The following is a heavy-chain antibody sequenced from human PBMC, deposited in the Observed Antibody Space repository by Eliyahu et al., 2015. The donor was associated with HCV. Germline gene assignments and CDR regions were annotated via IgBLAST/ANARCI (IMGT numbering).Heavy chain of an antibody. V-gene: IGHV3-30*04. CDR3: AREVEVGVADTTPGLDY. CDR1: GFTFGTXA. Sequence: QVQLVESGGGVVXPGXSLRLSCAAXGFTFGTXAVXWVRQAPGKGLEWVAVISYDGSYKDHADSVKGRFTISRDNSKNTVYMQMNSLRAEDTAVYYCAREVEVGVADTTPGLDYWGQGTLVTVSS. CDR2: ISYDGSYK. J-gene: IGHJ4*02. D-gene: IGHD6-19*01.